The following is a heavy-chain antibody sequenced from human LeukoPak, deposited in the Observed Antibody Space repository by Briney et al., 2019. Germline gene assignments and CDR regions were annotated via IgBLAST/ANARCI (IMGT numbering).Heavy chain of an antibody. CDR1: GGSISSSSYY. CDR3: AGEAYDRRDGVNY. D-gene: IGHD3-22*01. Sequence: SETLSLTCTVSGGSISSSSYYWGWIRQPPGKGLEWIGSIYYSGSTYYNPSLKSRVTISVDTSKNQFSLKLSSVTAADTAVYYCAGEAYDRRDGVNYWGQGTLVTVSS. V-gene: IGHV4-39*07. J-gene: IGHJ4*02. CDR2: IYYSGST.